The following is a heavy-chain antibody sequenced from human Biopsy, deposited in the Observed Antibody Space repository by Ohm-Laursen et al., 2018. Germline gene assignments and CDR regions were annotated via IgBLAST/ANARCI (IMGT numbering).Heavy chain of an antibody. J-gene: IGHJ5*02. V-gene: IGHV3-72*01. CDR1: GFSFRENY. CDR2: IREKANGYTT. CDR3: ARAGRYCSGGGCYSWFDP. D-gene: IGHD2-15*01. Sequence: GSLRLSCAASGFSFRENYMDWVRKAPGRGLEWVGRIREKANGYTTDYAASAKGGFTTSRDDSKNSLYLQMNSLKTEDTALYYCARAGRYCSGGGCYSWFDPWGQGTLVTVSS.